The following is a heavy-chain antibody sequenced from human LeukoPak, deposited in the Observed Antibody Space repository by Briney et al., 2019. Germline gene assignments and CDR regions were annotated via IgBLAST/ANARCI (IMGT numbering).Heavy chain of an antibody. D-gene: IGHD6-19*01. J-gene: IGHJ4*02. CDR2: INHSGST. CDR1: GGSFSGYY. CDR3: ARALVQWLANMPFDY. V-gene: IGHV4-34*01. Sequence: SETLSLTCAVYGGSFSGYYWSWIRQPPGKGLEWIGEINHSGSTNYNPSLKSRVTISVDTSKNQFSLKLSSVIAADTAVYYCARALVQWLANMPFDYWGQGTLVTVSP.